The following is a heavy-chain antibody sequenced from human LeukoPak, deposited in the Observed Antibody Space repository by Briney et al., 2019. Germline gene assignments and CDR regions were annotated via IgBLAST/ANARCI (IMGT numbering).Heavy chain of an antibody. CDR1: GGSFSGYY. Sequence: SETLSLTCAVYGGSFSGYYWSWIRQPPGKGLEWIGEINHGGSTNYNPSLKSRVTISVDTSKNQFSLKLSSVTAADTGVYYCARGRLDRYYFDYWGQGTLVTVSS. CDR3: ARGRLDRYYFDY. D-gene: IGHD3/OR15-3a*01. V-gene: IGHV4-34*01. J-gene: IGHJ4*02. CDR2: INHGGST.